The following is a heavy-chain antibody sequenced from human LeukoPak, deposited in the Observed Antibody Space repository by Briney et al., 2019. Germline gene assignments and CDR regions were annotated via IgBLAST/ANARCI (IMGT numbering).Heavy chain of an antibody. Sequence: SETLSLTCTVSGGSISSGSYYWSWIREPAGKGLEWIGRIYTSGSTNYNPSLKSRVTISVDTSKNQLSLKLSSVTAADTAVYYCARVGNANYYYHYYMDVWGKGTTVTVSS. CDR2: IYTSGST. J-gene: IGHJ6*03. D-gene: IGHD1-26*01. CDR1: GGSISSGSYY. CDR3: ARVGNANYYYHYYMDV. V-gene: IGHV4-61*02.